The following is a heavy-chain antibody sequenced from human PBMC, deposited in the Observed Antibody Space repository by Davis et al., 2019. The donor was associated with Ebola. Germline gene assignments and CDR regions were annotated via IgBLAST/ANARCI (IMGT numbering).Heavy chain of an antibody. CDR1: GFTFSSYS. D-gene: IGHD3-3*01. V-gene: IGHV3-21*04. Sequence: PGGSLRLSCAASGFTFSSYSMNWVRQAPGKGLEWVSSISSSSSYIYYADSVKGRFTISRDNSKNTLYLQMNSLRAEDTAVYYCAKESRSGFWSGYAYYYYYYMDVWGKGTTVTVSS. CDR2: ISSSSSYI. J-gene: IGHJ6*03. CDR3: AKESRSGFWSGYAYYYYYYMDV.